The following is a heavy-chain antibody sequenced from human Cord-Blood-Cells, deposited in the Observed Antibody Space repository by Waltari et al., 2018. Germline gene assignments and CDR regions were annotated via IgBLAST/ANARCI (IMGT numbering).Heavy chain of an antibody. CDR3: ARDLAYSGYDFDY. V-gene: IGHV3-48*03. J-gene: IGHJ4*02. CDR1: GFTFSSYE. Sequence: EVQLVESGGSLVQPGGSLRLSCAASGFTFSSYEMNWVRQAPGKGLEWGSYISSSGSTIYYADSVKGRFTISRDNAKNSLYLQMNSLRAEDTAVYYCARDLAYSGYDFDYWGQGTLVTVSS. CDR2: ISSSGSTI. D-gene: IGHD5-12*01.